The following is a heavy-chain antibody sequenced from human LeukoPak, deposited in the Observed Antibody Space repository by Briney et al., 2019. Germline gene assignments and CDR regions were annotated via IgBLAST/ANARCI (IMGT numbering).Heavy chain of an antibody. J-gene: IGHJ5*02. CDR1: GGSISSGGYS. D-gene: IGHD6-13*01. CDR3: ARGGYSSSWRPFDP. V-gene: IGHV4-31*11. Sequence: PSQTLSLTCAVSGGSISSGGYSWSWIRQPPGKGLEWIGYIYYSGSTYYNPSLKSRVTISVDTSKNQFSLKLSSVTAADTAVYYCARGGYSSSWRPFDPWGQGTLVTVSS. CDR2: IYYSGST.